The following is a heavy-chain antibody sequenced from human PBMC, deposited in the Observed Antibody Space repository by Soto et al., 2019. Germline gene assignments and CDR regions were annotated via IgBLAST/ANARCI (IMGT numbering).Heavy chain of an antibody. CDR3: ARTPLL. V-gene: IGHV4-30-2*01. CDR2: IYHSGST. D-gene: IGHD2-21*01. J-gene: IGHJ4*02. Sequence: PSETLSLTCTVSGGSISSSSYSWSWIRQPPGKGLEWIGYIYHSGSTYYNPSLKSRVTISVDRSKSQFSLKLSSVTAADTAMYYCARTPLLWGQGTLVTVSS. CDR1: GGSISSSSYS.